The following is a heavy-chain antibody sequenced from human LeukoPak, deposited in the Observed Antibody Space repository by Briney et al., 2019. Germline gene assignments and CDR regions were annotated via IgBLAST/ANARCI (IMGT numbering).Heavy chain of an antibody. CDR1: GGSISGHF. CDR2: IYYSGST. Sequence: SETLSLTCTVSGGSISGHFWSWVRQPPGKGLEWIGHIYYSGSTTYNPSLKSRVTISVDTPKNQFSLKVSSVTAADTAVYFCAKIGGDSDHWGQGTLVTVSS. V-gene: IGHV4-59*08. D-gene: IGHD2-21*01. CDR3: AKIGGDSDH. J-gene: IGHJ4*02.